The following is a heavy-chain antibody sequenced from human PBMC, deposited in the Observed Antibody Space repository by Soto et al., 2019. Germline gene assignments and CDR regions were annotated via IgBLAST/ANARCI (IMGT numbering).Heavy chain of an antibody. Sequence: QVQLVESGGGVVQPGRSLRLSCAASGFTFSSYAMHWVRQAPGKGLEWVAVISYDGSNKYYADSVKGRFTISRDNSKNTLYLQMNSLRAEDTAVYYCARDPGEQQLNISGRTPKRPTFFDYWGQGTLVTVSS. CDR1: GFTFSSYA. J-gene: IGHJ4*02. V-gene: IGHV3-30-3*01. D-gene: IGHD6-13*01. CDR3: ARDPGEQQLNISGRTPKRPTFFDY. CDR2: ISYDGSNK.